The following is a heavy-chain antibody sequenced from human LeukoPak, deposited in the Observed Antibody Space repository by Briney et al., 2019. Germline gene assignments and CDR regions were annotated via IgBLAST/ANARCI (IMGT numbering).Heavy chain of an antibody. Sequence: GGSPRLSCAASGFTFSSYGMHWVRQAPGKGLEWVAVISYDGSNKYYADSVKGRFTISRDNSKNTLYLQMNSLRAEDTAVYYCAKDFTYCGGDCYGSAFDIWGQGTMVTVSS. V-gene: IGHV3-30*18. CDR1: GFTFSSYG. J-gene: IGHJ3*02. CDR3: AKDFTYCGGDCYGSAFDI. CDR2: ISYDGSNK. D-gene: IGHD2-21*02.